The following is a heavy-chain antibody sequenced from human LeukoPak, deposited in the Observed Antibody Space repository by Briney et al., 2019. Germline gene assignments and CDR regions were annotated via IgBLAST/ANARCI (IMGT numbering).Heavy chain of an antibody. CDR1: GFTFSSYS. CDR3: ASLAVTYYYYYGMDV. CDR2: ISSSSSYI. V-gene: IGHV3-21*01. J-gene: IGHJ6*02. Sequence: PGGSLRLSCAASGFTFSSYSVNWVRQAPGKGLEWVSSISSSSSYIYYADSVKGRFTISRDNAKNSLYLQMNSLRAEDTAVYYCASLAVTYYYYYGMDVWGQGTTVTVSS. D-gene: IGHD6-19*01.